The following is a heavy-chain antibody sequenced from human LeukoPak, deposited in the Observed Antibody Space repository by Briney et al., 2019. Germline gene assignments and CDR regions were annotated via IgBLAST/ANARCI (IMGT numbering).Heavy chain of an antibody. CDR3: AREYYYGSGSYYKPLGNEAYDC. Sequence: GGSLRLSCAASGFTFSSYWMSWVRQAPGKGLEWVANIKEDGSEKYYVDSLKGRFTISRDNAKNSLYLQMNSLRAEDTAVYYCAREYYYGSGSYYKPLGNEAYDCWGQGTLVTVSS. D-gene: IGHD3-10*01. J-gene: IGHJ4*02. CDR2: IKEDGSEK. V-gene: IGHV3-7*01. CDR1: GFTFSSYW.